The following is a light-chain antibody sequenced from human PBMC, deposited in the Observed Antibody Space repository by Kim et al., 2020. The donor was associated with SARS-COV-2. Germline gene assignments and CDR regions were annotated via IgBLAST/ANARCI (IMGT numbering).Light chain of an antibody. Sequence: SYELTQPPSVSVSPGQTASITCSGDKLGDKYACWYQQKPGQSPVLVIYQDSKRPSGIPERFSGSNSGTTATLTIIGTQAMDEADYYCQAWDSSTGVVFGG. CDR2: QDS. V-gene: IGLV3-1*01. CDR1: KLGDKY. CDR3: QAWDSSTGVV. J-gene: IGLJ2*01.